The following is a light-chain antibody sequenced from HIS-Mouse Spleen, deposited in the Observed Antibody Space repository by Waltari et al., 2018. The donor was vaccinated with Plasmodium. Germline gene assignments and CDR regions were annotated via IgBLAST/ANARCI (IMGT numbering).Light chain of an antibody. CDR2: GAS. Sequence: EIVMTHSPDTLPVSPAERATLTGRASQSVSSNLAWYQQKPGQAPRLLIYGASTMATGIPARFSGSGSGTEFTLTISSLQSEDFAVYYCQQYNNWSFTFGPGTKVEIK. CDR1: QSVSSN. CDR3: QQYNNWSFT. V-gene: IGKV3-15*01. J-gene: IGKJ3*01.